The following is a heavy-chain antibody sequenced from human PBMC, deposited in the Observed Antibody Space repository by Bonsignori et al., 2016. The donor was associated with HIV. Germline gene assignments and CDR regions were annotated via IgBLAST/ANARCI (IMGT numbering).Heavy chain of an antibody. Sequence: SETLSLTCTVSGGSISSDYWTWVRQPAGKGLEWIGRISTSGITTHSPSLKGRVTMSVDTSRNQFSLKLTSVSAADTAIYYCARQGDQGDYYYHYMDVWGKGTTVTVSS. D-gene: IGHD4-17*01. CDR2: ISTSGIT. V-gene: IGHV4-4*07. CDR3: ARQGDQGDYYYHYMDV. J-gene: IGHJ6*03. CDR1: GGSISSDY.